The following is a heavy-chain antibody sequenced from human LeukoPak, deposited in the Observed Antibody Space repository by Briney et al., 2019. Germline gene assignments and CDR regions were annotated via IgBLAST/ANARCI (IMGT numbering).Heavy chain of an antibody. Sequence: ASVKVSCKASGYTFTGYYMHWVRQAPGQGLEWMGWMNPNSGNTGYAQKFQGRVTMTTNTSISTAYMELSSLRSEDTAVYYCARAHKYYYDNSGYSPFDYWGQGTLVTVSS. CDR3: ARAHKYYYDNSGYSPFDY. V-gene: IGHV1-8*02. J-gene: IGHJ4*02. CDR2: MNPNSGNT. CDR1: GYTFTGYY. D-gene: IGHD3-22*01.